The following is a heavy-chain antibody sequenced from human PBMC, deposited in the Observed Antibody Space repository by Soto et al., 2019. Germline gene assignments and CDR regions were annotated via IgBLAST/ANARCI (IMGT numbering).Heavy chain of an antibody. D-gene: IGHD3-10*01. V-gene: IGHV1-69*01. CDR1: GGTFSSYA. Sequence: QVQLVQSGAEVKKPGSSVKVSCKASGGTFSSYAISWVRQAPGQGLEWMGGIIPIFGTANYAQKFQGRVTIAAVDSTSTAYMELTGLGSEDTAVYYCAISPSGGGGAFDIWGQGTMVTVSS. CDR2: IIPIFGTA. CDR3: AISPSGGGGAFDI. J-gene: IGHJ3*02.